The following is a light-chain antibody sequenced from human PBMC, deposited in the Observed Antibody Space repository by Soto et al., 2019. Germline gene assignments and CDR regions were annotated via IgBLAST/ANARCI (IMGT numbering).Light chain of an antibody. CDR3: QQSYSTPTIT. CDR2: AAS. CDR1: QSISSY. V-gene: IGKV1-39*01. J-gene: IGKJ5*01. Sequence: DIQMTQSPPSVSESVGARVTITCRSSQSISSYLNWYQQKPGKAPKLIIYAASSLQSGVPSRFSGSGSGTDFTLTISSLQPEDFATYYCQQSYSTPTITFGQGTRREIK.